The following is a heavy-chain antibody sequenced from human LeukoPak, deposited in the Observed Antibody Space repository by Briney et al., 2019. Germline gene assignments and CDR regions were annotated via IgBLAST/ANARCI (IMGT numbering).Heavy chain of an antibody. Sequence: KPSETLSLTCTVSGGSISSGGYYWSWIRQHPGKGLEWIGYIYYSGSTYYNPSLKSRVTISVDTSKNQFSLKLSSVTAADTAVYYCARDSLGSLSWFDPWGQGTLVTVSS. D-gene: IGHD6-19*01. J-gene: IGHJ5*02. CDR1: GGSISSGGYY. V-gene: IGHV4-31*03. CDR3: ARDSLGSLSWFDP. CDR2: IYYSGST.